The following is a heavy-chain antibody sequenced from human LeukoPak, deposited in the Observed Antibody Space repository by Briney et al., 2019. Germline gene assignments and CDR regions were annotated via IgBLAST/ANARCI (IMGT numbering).Heavy chain of an antibody. J-gene: IGHJ4*02. Sequence: ASVKVSCKVSGYTLTELSMHWVRQAPGKGLEWMGGFDPEDGETIYAQKFQGRVTMTKDTSTDTAYMELSSLRSEDTAVYYCAVDSGYYGGFDYWGQGTLVTVSS. CDR3: AVDSGYYGGFDY. CDR1: GYTLTELS. CDR2: FDPEDGET. D-gene: IGHD3-22*01. V-gene: IGHV1-24*01.